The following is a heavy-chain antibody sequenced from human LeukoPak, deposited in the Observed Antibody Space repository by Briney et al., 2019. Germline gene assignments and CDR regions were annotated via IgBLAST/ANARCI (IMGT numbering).Heavy chain of an antibody. D-gene: IGHD6-19*01. CDR1: GFTFSSYA. CDR2: IDASGGST. Sequence: GGSLRLSCAAPGFTFSSYAMTWVRQAPGKGLEWVSSIDASGGSTYYADSVKGRFTISRDNSKNTFYLQMNTLRADDTAVYYCAKGSGSGWYGWFAPWGQGTLVTVSS. V-gene: IGHV3-23*01. CDR3: AKGSGSGWYGWFAP. J-gene: IGHJ5*02.